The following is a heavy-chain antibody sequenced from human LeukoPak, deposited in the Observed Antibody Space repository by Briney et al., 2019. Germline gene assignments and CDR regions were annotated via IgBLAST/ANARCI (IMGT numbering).Heavy chain of an antibody. J-gene: IGHJ4*02. CDR2: ITPTSSYS. CDR3: ARVDDRGYLWDY. Sequence: GGSLRLSCAASGFTFSNFGMNWVRQAPGKGLEGVSHITPTSSYSDYADSVKGRFTISRDNAKSSLYLQMSSLRVEDTAIYFCARVDDRGYLWDYWGQGTLVTVSS. CDR1: GFTFSNFG. V-gene: IGHV3-21*06. D-gene: IGHD3-22*01.